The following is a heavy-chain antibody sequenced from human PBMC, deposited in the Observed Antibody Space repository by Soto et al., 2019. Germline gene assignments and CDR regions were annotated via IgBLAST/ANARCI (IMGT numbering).Heavy chain of an antibody. Sequence: QVQLVESGGGVVQPGRSLRLSCAASGFTFSSYGMHWVRQAPGKGLEWVAVISYDGSNKYYADSVKDRFTISRDNSKNTLYLQMNSLRAEDTAVYYCAKGRRFGETYHDYWGQGTLVTVSS. CDR1: GFTFSSYG. CDR3: AKGRRFGETYHDY. V-gene: IGHV3-30*18. D-gene: IGHD3-10*01. CDR2: ISYDGSNK. J-gene: IGHJ4*02.